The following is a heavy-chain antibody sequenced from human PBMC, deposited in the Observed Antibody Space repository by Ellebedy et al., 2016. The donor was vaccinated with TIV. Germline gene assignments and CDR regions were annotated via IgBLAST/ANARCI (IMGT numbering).Heavy chain of an antibody. CDR3: ARRGSYGDYAVQINNWFDR. CDR2: IYQDGSEK. D-gene: IGHD3-16*01. Sequence: PGGSLRLSCAASGFTFRSYWMSWVRQAPGKGLEWVANIYQDGSEKYYVDSVKGRFTISRDNAKNSLYLQMNSLRVEDTALYYCARRGSYGDYAVQINNWFDRWGQGTLVTVYS. V-gene: IGHV3-7*01. J-gene: IGHJ5*02. CDR1: GFTFRSYW.